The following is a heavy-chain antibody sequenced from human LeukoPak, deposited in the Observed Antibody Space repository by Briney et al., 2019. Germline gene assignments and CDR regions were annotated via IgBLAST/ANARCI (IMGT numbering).Heavy chain of an antibody. CDR2: IWSDGRNT. V-gene: IGHV3-33*01. CDR1: GFIFSHYG. J-gene: IGHJ3*01. Sequence: GGSLRLSCTASGFIFSHYGMHWVRQAPGKGLEWAAVIWSDGRNTYYADSVKGRFTISRDNSKSTLYLQMNSLRAEDTAMYYCARDLSSSRSPGVWGQGTLVTVSS. CDR3: ARDLSSSRSPGV. D-gene: IGHD6-13*01.